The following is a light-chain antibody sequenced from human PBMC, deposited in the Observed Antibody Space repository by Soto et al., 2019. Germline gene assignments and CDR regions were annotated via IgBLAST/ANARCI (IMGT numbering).Light chain of an antibody. V-gene: IGLV2-11*01. J-gene: IGLJ2*01. CDR2: NVN. Sequence: QSALTQPRSVSGSPGQSVTISCAGASSDVGGYNYVSWYQEHPGKAPKLILYNVNERPSGVPDRFSGSKSGTTASLTISGRQAEDEADYHCCSYAGSYTLLFGGGTKLTVL. CDR3: CSYAGSYTLL. CDR1: SSDVGGYNY.